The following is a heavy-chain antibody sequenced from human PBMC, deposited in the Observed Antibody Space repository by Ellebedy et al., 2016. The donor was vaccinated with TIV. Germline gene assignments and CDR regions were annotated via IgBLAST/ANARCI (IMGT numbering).Heavy chain of an antibody. CDR3: ARASFFDVDLSGWYFDL. Sequence: GGSLRLSCAASEFTVSYNYMNWVRQAPGKGPEWDSGVYTDDTTYYADSVRGRFTIFRDNSKNTLYLQLKSLRTEDTAVYYCARASFFDVDLSGWYFDLWGRGTLVTVSS. V-gene: IGHV3-66*01. CDR1: EFTVSYNY. D-gene: IGHD3-16*02. CDR2: VYTDDTT. J-gene: IGHJ2*01.